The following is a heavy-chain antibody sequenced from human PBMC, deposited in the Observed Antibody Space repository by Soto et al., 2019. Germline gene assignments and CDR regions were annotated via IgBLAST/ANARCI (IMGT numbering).Heavy chain of an antibody. V-gene: IGHV4-4*02. CDR3: ASRDPGTSVDY. CDR1: GGSFTSTNW. D-gene: IGHD1-7*01. CDR2: IYRTGST. J-gene: IGHJ4*02. Sequence: SETLSLTCAVSGGSFTSTNWWTWVRQPPGQGLEWIGEIYRTGSTNYNPSLKSRVTISLDKSENQFSLKVTSLTAADTAVYYCASRDPGTSVDYWGQGTLVTVSS.